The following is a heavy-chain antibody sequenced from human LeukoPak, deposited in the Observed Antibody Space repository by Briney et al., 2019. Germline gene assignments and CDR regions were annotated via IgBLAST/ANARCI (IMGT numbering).Heavy chain of an antibody. D-gene: IGHD2-2*02. V-gene: IGHV3-53*01. Sequence: GGSLRLSCAASGFTVSSNYMGWVRQAPGKGLEWVSVIYSGGSTYYADSVKGRFTISRDNSKNTLYLQMNSLRAEDTAVYYCAKDWVPAAIQGAFDIWGQGTMVTVSS. CDR1: GFTVSSNY. CDR2: IYSGGST. J-gene: IGHJ3*02. CDR3: AKDWVPAAIQGAFDI.